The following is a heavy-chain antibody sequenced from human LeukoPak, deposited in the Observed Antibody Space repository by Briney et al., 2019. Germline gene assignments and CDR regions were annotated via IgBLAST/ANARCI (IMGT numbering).Heavy chain of an antibody. CDR3: AKESWLAEHFSYYFDY. J-gene: IGHJ4*02. D-gene: IGHD6-19*01. CDR1: GFTFSSYG. V-gene: IGHV3-30*18. Sequence: PGRSLRLSCGASGFTFSSYGMHWVRQAPGKGLEWVAVISYDGSNKYYAVSVKGRFTISRDNSKNTLYLQMNSLRAEDTAVYYCAKESWLAEHFSYYFDYWGQGTLVTVSS. CDR2: ISYDGSNK.